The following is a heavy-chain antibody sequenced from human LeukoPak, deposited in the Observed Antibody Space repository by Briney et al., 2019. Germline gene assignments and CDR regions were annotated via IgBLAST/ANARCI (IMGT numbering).Heavy chain of an antibody. J-gene: IGHJ6*03. D-gene: IGHD6-19*01. Sequence: SETLSLTCAVYGGSFIGYYWSWIRQPPGKGLEWIGEINHSGSTNYNPSLKSRVTISVDTSKNQFSLKLTSVTAADTAVYYCARLLSGWDYFYYYYYMDVWGKGTTVTVSS. CDR2: INHSGST. CDR3: ARLLSGWDYFYYYYYMDV. V-gene: IGHV4-34*01. CDR1: GGSFIGYY.